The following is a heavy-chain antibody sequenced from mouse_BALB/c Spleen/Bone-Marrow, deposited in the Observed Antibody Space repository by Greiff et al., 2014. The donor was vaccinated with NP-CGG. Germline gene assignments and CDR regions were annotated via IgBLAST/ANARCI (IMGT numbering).Heavy chain of an antibody. V-gene: IGHV7-3*02. CDR3: ARDKNYGSYWYFDV. CDR1: GFTFTDYY. D-gene: IGHD2-1*01. CDR2: IRNKANGYTT. Sequence: EVNVVESGGGLVQPGGSLRLSCATSGFTFTDYYMSWVRQPPGKALEWLGFIRNKANGYTTEYSAPVKGRFTISRDNSQSILYPQMNTLRAEDSATYYCARDKNYGSYWYFDVWGAGTTVTVSS. J-gene: IGHJ1*01.